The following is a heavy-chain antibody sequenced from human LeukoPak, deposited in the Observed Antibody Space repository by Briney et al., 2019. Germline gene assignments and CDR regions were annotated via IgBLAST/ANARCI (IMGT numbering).Heavy chain of an antibody. D-gene: IGHD6-13*01. J-gene: IGHJ4*02. CDR2: INPNSGGT. CDR3: ARDFPTSIAAAGTDY. Sequence: GASVKVSCKASGYTFTGYFMHWVRQAPGQGLEWMGRINPNSGGTNYAQKFQGRVTMTRDTSISTAHMELSMPRSDDTAVYYCARDFPTSIAAAGTDYWGQGTLVTVSS. CDR1: GYTFTGYF. V-gene: IGHV1-2*06.